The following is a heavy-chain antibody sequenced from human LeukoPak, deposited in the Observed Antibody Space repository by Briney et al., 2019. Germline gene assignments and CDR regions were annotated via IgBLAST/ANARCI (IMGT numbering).Heavy chain of an antibody. V-gene: IGHV1-46*01. Sequence: ASVKVSCKAPGYTFTSYYMHWVRQAPGQGLEWMGIINPSGGSTSYAQKFQGRVTMTRDTSTSTAYMELRSLRSDDTAVYYCARGTGDYTFDYWGQGTLVTVSS. J-gene: IGHJ4*02. CDR2: INPSGGST. CDR3: ARGTGDYTFDY. D-gene: IGHD4-17*01. CDR1: GYTFTSYY.